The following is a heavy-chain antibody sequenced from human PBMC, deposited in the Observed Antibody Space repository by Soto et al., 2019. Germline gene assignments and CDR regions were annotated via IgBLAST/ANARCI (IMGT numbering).Heavy chain of an antibody. D-gene: IGHD4-4*01. Sequence: GVSLRLSCATSGFTFSDYYMIFIAHAPGKVLEWVSYISSSSSYTTYADSVKGRFTISRDNAKNSLYLQMNSLRAEDTAVYYCARAKSNYQTFDHWGQGSQVTVSS. CDR3: ARAKSNYQTFDH. J-gene: IGHJ4*02. CDR2: ISSSSSYT. V-gene: IGHV3-11*05. CDR1: GFTFSDYY.